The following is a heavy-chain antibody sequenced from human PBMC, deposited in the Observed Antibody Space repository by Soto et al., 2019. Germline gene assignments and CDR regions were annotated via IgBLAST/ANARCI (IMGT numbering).Heavy chain of an antibody. D-gene: IGHD4-17*01. Sequence: GGSLRLSCAASGFTFSSYNMNWVRQAPGKGLEWVSYISSSGSIIHYADSVKGRFTISRDNAKNSLFLQMNSLRAEDTAVYYCAMTTNTLFDYWGQGTLVTVSS. V-gene: IGHV3-48*04. CDR1: GFTFSSYN. CDR3: AMTTNTLFDY. CDR2: ISSSGSII. J-gene: IGHJ4*02.